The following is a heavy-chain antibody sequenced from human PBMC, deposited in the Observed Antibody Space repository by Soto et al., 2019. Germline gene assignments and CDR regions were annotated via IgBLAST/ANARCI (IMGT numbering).Heavy chain of an antibody. CDR2: INSDGSSI. V-gene: IGHV3-74*01. CDR1: GFTFSSYW. CDR3: ARGGYYRTDANEY. D-gene: IGHD3-3*01. Sequence: GGSLRLSCAASGFTFSSYWMHWVRQAPGKGLVWVSHINSDGSSITYADSVKGRFTISRDNAKNTLYLQMNSLRAEDTAVYYCARGGYYRTDANEYWGQGTLVTVSS. J-gene: IGHJ4*02.